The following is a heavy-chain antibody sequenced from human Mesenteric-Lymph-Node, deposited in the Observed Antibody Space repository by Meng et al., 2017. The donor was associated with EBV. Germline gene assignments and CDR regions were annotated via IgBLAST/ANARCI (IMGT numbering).Heavy chain of an antibody. D-gene: IGHD1-7*01. Sequence: QVQLQQSGPGLVKPWQXLSLTCAISGDSVSSNSAAWNWIRQSPSRGLEWLGRTYYRSKWYNDYAVSVKSRITINPDTSKNQFSLQLNSVTPEDTAVYYCASSRPLAGNWNYHYWGQGTLVTVSS. V-gene: IGHV6-1*01. CDR2: TYYRSKWYN. CDR3: ASSRPLAGNWNYHY. J-gene: IGHJ4*02. CDR1: GDSVSSNSAA.